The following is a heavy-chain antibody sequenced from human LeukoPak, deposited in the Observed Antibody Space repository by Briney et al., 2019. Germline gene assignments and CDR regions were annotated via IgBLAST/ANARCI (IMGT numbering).Heavy chain of an antibody. CDR1: GFTFRLAG. CDR3: ARRVCSGSTCSPLDS. V-gene: IGHV3-23*01. D-gene: IGHD6-19*01. J-gene: IGHJ4*02. Sequence: PGGSLTLSCAPSGFTFRLAGMHWVRQAPGKGAEWGSAIIGNGARSYYADSVKGRFNISRDNSKSTLYLQMNNLRVEDTGIYYCARRVCSGSTCSPLDSWGQGTRVTVSS. CDR2: IIGNGARS.